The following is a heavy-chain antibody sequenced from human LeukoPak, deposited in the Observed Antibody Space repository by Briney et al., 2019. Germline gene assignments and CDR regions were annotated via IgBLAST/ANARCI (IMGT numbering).Heavy chain of an antibody. CDR2: ISYDGNDK. CDR1: GFSFSCYR. D-gene: IGHD6-13*01. J-gene: IGHJ4*02. CDR3: AKDRGSSWFYFDD. Sequence: GGTLRLSCAASGFSFSCYRVHWVRQAPGKGLEWVAVISYDGNDKYYTDSMQGRLTICRDNSKNTLYLQMNSLRSEDTAVYYCAKDRGSSWFYFDDWGQGTLVTVSS. V-gene: IGHV3-30*18.